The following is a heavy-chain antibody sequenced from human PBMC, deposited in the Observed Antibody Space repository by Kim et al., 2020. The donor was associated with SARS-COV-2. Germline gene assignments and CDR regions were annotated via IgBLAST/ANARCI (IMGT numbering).Heavy chain of an antibody. V-gene: IGHV3-23*01. J-gene: IGHJ4*02. Sequence: GRFTISRDNSKNTLYLQMNSLRAEDTAVYYCAKWFYDYVWGSYRQYYFDYWGQGTLVTVSS. D-gene: IGHD3-16*02. CDR3: AKWFYDYVWGSYRQYYFDY.